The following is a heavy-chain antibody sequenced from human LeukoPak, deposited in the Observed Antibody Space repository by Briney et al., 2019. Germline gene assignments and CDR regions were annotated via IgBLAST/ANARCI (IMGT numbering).Heavy chain of an antibody. V-gene: IGHV3-23*01. Sequence: GSLRLSCAASGCTFSSYAMSWVRPPPGKGREWVSAISGSGGSTYYADSVKGRFTISRDNSKNTLYLQMNSLRTEDTAVSSCAKDEGDSGYSGSDSRPSFDYWGQGSLVTVSS. CDR3: AKDEGDSGYSGSDSRPSFDY. D-gene: IGHD5-12*01. CDR2: ISGSGGST. CDR1: GCTFSSYA. J-gene: IGHJ4*02.